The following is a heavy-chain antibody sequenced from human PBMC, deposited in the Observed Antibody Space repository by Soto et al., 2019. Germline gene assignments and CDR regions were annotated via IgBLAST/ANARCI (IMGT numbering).Heavy chain of an antibody. D-gene: IGHD3-3*01. CDR2: INNTGGT. J-gene: IGHJ5*02. CDR1: GGSLIGDY. CDR3: ATRLSVFGFLSATFDP. V-gene: IGHV4-34*10. Sequence: SENLSLTGAVYGGSLIGDYWRWSGRLPRKGLDWIGGINNTGGTHHNASLQSRVTMSVDTSTKHFYLRLRSLTAADTTIYSCATRLSVFGFLSATFDPLGQGTVVTVAS.